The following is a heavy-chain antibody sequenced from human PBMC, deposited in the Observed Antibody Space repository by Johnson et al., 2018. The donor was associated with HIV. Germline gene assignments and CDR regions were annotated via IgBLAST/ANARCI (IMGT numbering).Heavy chain of an antibody. D-gene: IGHD1-26*01. CDR3: ARGSYDGDAFDI. CDR2: IATTGDT. J-gene: IGHJ3*02. V-gene: IGHV3-13*01. CDR1: GFTVTTKY. Sequence: EVQLVESGGGLIQPGGSLRLSCAASGFTVTTKYMSWVRQAPGKGLEWVSGIATTGDTYYAGSVQGRFTISRENAKNSLYLQLNSLRAGDTALYYCARGSYDGDAFDIWGQGTMVTVSS.